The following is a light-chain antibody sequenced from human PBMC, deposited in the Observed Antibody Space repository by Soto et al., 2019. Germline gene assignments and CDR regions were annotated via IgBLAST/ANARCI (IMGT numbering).Light chain of an antibody. CDR1: QSVSDN. CDR2: RAS. CDR3: QQYNSWPST. J-gene: IGKJ5*01. Sequence: MTQSPDTLYVSPGERVTLSCRASQSVSDNLAWYQQKPGQGPRLLVYRASTRTLGIPARFSGSESGTEFTLTISSLQSEDFAVYYCQQYNSWPSTCGQGTRLEIK. V-gene: IGKV3-15*01.